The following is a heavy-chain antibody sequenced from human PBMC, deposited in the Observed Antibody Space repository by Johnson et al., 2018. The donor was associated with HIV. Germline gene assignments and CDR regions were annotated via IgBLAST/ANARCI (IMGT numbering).Heavy chain of an antibody. CDR1: GFTLSDYY. V-gene: IGHV3-11*04. CDR2: ISRSGATI. CDR3: AREDESSGYAGTFDI. D-gene: IGHD3-22*01. J-gene: IGHJ3*02. Sequence: QVQLVESGGGLVKPGGSLRLSCAASGFTLSDYYMSWMRQGPGKGLEWVSYISRSGATIYYAASVKGRFTISRDISTNTLDLQMNSLRPEDTGVYYCAREDESSGYAGTFDIWGQGTLVTVSS.